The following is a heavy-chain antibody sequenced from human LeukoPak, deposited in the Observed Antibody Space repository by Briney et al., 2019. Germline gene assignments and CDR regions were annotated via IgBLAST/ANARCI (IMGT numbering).Heavy chain of an antibody. D-gene: IGHD3-16*02. CDR2: IYYSGST. J-gene: IGHJ3*02. CDR1: GGSISSSSYY. Sequence: SETLSLTCTVSGGSISSSSYYWGWIRQPPGKGLEWIGSIYYSGSTYYNPSLKSRVTISVDTSKNQFSPKLSSVTAADTAVYYCAREDMITFGGVIVITHDAFDIWGQGTMVTVYS. CDR3: AREDMITFGGVIVITHDAFDI. V-gene: IGHV4-39*07.